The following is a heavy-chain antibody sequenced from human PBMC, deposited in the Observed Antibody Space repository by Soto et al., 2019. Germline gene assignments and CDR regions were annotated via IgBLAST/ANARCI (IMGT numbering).Heavy chain of an antibody. CDR1: GYTFMRYG. Sequence: QVQLVQSGAEVKKPGASVKVSCKASGYTFMRYGISWVRQAPGQGLEWMGWISAYNVNTNYAQKLQGRVIMTTDTSTSTTYMELRSLRSDDTAVYYCARVGSDREWFAPWGQGTLVTVSS. CDR2: ISAYNVNT. CDR3: ARVGSDREWFAP. V-gene: IGHV1-18*01. D-gene: IGHD1-26*01. J-gene: IGHJ5*02.